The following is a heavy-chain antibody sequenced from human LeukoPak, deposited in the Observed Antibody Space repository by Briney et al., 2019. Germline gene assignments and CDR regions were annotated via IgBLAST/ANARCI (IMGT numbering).Heavy chain of an antibody. J-gene: IGHJ4*02. Sequence: GGSLRLSCAASGVTVSSSHMTWVRQAPGKGLEWVSTIYNADNTNYPDSVKGRFTISRDNSENTLYLQMNSLRAEDTAVYFCAKASQWLAFDYWGQGTLVTVSS. V-gene: IGHV3-66*01. CDR2: IYNADNT. CDR3: AKASQWLAFDY. CDR1: GVTVSSSH. D-gene: IGHD6-19*01.